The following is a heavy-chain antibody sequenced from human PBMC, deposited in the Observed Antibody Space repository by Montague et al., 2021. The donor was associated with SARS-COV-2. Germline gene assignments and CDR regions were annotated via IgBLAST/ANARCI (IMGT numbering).Heavy chain of an antibody. J-gene: IGHJ4*02. Sequence: SETLSLTCNVSGGSIRSSTCYWAWKRQATGLERIWIMNFYGSTNYNPTPTSQVTITVDTAKNQISVKLSAVTAADTAVYYCARGFDYWGQGTLVTVSS. CDR2: MNFYGST. CDR1: GGSIRSST. V-gene: IGHV4-59*01. CDR3: ARGFDY.